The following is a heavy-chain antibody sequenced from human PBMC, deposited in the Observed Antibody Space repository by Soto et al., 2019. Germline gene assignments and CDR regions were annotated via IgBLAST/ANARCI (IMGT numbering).Heavy chain of an antibody. J-gene: IGHJ2*01. CDR3: ARGGSLYWYFDL. Sequence: QVQLVQSGAEVKKPGASVKVSCKASGYTFTSYAMHWVRQAPGQRLEWMGWINAGNGNTKYSQNFQGRVTITRDTSASTAYMELSSLSSEDTAVYYCARGGSLYWYFDLWGRGILVTVSS. D-gene: IGHD1-26*01. CDR2: INAGNGNT. CDR1: GYTFTSYA. V-gene: IGHV1-3*01.